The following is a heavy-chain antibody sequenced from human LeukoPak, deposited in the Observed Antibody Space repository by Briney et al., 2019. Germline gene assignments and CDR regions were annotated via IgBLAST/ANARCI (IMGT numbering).Heavy chain of an antibody. Sequence: GGSLRLSCAASGFTFSSYSMNWVRQAPGKGLERVSYITSSSSTIYYADSAKGRFTISRDNAKNSLYLQMNSLRAEETAVYYCARNPYGSGSYNFDYWGQGTLVTVSS. D-gene: IGHD3-10*01. CDR2: ITSSSSTI. J-gene: IGHJ4*02. CDR3: ARNPYGSGSYNFDY. V-gene: IGHV3-48*01. CDR1: GFTFSSYS.